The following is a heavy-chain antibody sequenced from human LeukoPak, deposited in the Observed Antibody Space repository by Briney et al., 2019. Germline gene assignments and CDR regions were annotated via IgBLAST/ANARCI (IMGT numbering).Heavy chain of an antibody. Sequence: GGSLRLSCAASGVTFYDYGLSWVRQAPGKGLEWVSGSNWNGASKGYADSVKGRFTISRDNAKKSVYLQMNSLRAEDTALYYCVRDAGGVFDYWGQGTLVTVSS. V-gene: IGHV3-20*04. CDR1: GVTFYDYG. J-gene: IGHJ4*02. D-gene: IGHD3-10*01. CDR3: VRDAGGVFDY. CDR2: SNWNGASK.